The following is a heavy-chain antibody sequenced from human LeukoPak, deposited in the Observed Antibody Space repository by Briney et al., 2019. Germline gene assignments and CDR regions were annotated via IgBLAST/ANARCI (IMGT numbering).Heavy chain of an antibody. Sequence: ASVKVSCKASGYTFTSYDISWVRQAPGQGREWMGWMNPNSGNTGYAQKFQGRVTMTRNTSISTAYMELSSLRSEDTAVYSCARVEWELLEGAFDIWGQGTMVTVSS. CDR3: ARVEWELLEGAFDI. V-gene: IGHV1-8*01. CDR1: GYTFTSYD. CDR2: MNPNSGNT. J-gene: IGHJ3*02. D-gene: IGHD1-26*01.